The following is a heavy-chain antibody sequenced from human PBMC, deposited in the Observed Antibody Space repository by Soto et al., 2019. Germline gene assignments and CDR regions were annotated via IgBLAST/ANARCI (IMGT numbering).Heavy chain of an antibody. V-gene: IGHV3-7*04. D-gene: IGHD3-22*01. Sequence: GGSLRLSCAASGFTFSRYWMSWVRQAPGKGLEWVANIKPDGSQKWYVDSVKGRFTISRDNAKKSLYLQMNSLRADDTAVYYCARGDYYDSSGPFSDAYDFWGQGTMVTVSS. CDR3: ARGDYYDSSGPFSDAYDF. J-gene: IGHJ3*01. CDR2: IKPDGSQK. CDR1: GFTFSRYW.